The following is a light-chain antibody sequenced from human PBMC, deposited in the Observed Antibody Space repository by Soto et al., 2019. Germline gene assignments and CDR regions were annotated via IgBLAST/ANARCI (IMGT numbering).Light chain of an antibody. Sequence: QSVLTQPPSVSGSPGQSVTISCTGTSGDVGAYERVSWYQQSPGTAPRLLIYEVNRRPPGGPDRFSGSKSVNTASLTISGLQAEDEAEYYCSSYSDSTTKVVFGGGTKLTVL. CDR2: EVN. V-gene: IGLV2-18*02. CDR3: SSYSDSTTKVV. CDR1: SGDVGAYER. J-gene: IGLJ3*02.